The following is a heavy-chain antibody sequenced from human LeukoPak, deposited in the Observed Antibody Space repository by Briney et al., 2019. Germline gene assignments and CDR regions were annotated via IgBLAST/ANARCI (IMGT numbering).Heavy chain of an antibody. CDR2: ISYDGSDK. D-gene: IGHD2-2*01. V-gene: IGHV3-30*18. CDR3: AKDNSIVVVPAPMDV. CDR1: GFTFNSYG. Sequence: GGSLRLSCAASGFTFNSYGMHWVRQAPGKGLEWVAVISYDGSDKYYTDSVKGRFTISRDNSQNTLYLQMNSLRPEDTAMYYCAKDNSIVVVPAPMDVWGQGTTFTVSS. J-gene: IGHJ6*02.